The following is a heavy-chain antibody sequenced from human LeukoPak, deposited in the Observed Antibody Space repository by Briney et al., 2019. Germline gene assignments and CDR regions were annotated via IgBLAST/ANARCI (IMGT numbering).Heavy chain of an antibody. D-gene: IGHD3-10*01. J-gene: IGHJ1*01. CDR3: ARDGPMVRGVIPFQH. CDR2: IYYSGST. V-gene: IGHV4-59*01. Sequence: PSETLSLTCTVSGGSISSYYWSWIRQPPGKGLEWSGYIYYSGSTNYNPSIKSRVTISVDTSKNQFSLKLSSVTAADTAVYYCARDGPMVRGVIPFQHWGQGTLVTVSS. CDR1: GGSISSYY.